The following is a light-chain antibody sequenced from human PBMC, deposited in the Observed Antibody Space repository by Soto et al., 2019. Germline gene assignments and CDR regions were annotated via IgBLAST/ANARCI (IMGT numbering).Light chain of an antibody. CDR3: LLSYRGAPDV. V-gene: IGLV7-46*01. CDR1: TGAVTSGHY. Sequence: QAVVTQEPSLSVAPGGTVTLTCASSTGAVTSGHYPSWFQQKPGPAPRTLIYETTNKHSGTPARFSGSLLGGKAALTLSGAQPEDESDYYCLLSYRGAPDVFGGGTQLTVL. CDR2: ETT. J-gene: IGLJ7*01.